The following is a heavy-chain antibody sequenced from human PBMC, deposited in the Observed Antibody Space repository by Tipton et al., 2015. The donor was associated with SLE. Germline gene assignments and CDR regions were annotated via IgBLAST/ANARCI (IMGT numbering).Heavy chain of an antibody. J-gene: IGHJ6*02. Sequence: TLSLTCTVSVGSIIGFYCTWGRQPAGQGLEWIGHFHSSGILNYNPSLKSRVTMSGEPSKNQLSLKLNSVTAADTAVYYCARTAVLAAIMMDRWGQVTTVTVPS. V-gene: IGHV4-4*07. CDR2: FHSSGIL. CDR3: ARTAVLAAIMMDR. D-gene: IGHD2-2*01. CDR1: VGSIIGFY.